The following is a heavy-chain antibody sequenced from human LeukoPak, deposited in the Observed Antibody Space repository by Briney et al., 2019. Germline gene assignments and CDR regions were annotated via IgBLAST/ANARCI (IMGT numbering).Heavy chain of an antibody. CDR3: ARDIGIVAASYYYYYMDV. CDR1: GFTFSSYS. V-gene: IGHV3-20*04. Sequence: GGSLRLSCAASGFTFSSYSMNWVRQAPGKGLEWVSGINWNGGTTGYVDSVKGRFTISRDNAKNSLYLQMNSLRAEDTALYYCARDIGIVAASYYYYYMDVWGKGTTVTASS. J-gene: IGHJ6*03. CDR2: INWNGGTT. D-gene: IGHD6-13*01.